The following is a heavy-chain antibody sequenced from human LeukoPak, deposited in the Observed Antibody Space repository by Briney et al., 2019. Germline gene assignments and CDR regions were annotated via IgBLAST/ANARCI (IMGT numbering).Heavy chain of an antibody. CDR2: IYSGGST. Sequence: PGGSLRLSCAASGFTVSSNYMSWVRQAPGKGLEWVSVIYSGGSTYYADSVKGRFTISRDNSKNTLYLQMNSLRAEDTAVYYCARDIVGWFGWFDPWGQGTLVTVSS. V-gene: IGHV3-66*01. J-gene: IGHJ5*02. D-gene: IGHD3-10*01. CDR1: GFTVSSNY. CDR3: ARDIVGWFGWFDP.